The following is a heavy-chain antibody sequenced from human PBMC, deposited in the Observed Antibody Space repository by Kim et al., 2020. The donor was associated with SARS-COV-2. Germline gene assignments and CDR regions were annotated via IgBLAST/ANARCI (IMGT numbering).Heavy chain of an antibody. CDR1: GGSMNTYS. J-gene: IGHJ4*02. Sequence: SETLSLTCTVSGGSMNTYSWGWIRQSPGRGLEWIGTIYSSGTTYYNPSLKSRVTISVDTSKNQFSVHLSAGTAADTAVYYCANNYCGSYSFHLGHYWGLGTSVTVSS. CDR3: ANNYCGSYSFHLGHY. V-gene: IGHV4-39*01. D-gene: IGHD3-22*01. CDR2: IYSSGTT.